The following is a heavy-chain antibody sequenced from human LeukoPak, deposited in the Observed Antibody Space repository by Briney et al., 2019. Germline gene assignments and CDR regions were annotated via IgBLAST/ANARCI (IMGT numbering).Heavy chain of an antibody. V-gene: IGHV4-39*01. CDR3: ARPTYYYDSSGLEGAFDI. CDR1: GGSISSSSYY. D-gene: IGHD3-22*01. Sequence: SETLSLTCTVSGGSISSSSYYWGWIRQPLGKGLEWIGSIYYSGSTYYNPSLKSRVTISVDTSKNQFSLKLSSVTAADTAVYYCARPTYYYDSSGLEGAFDIWGQGTMVTVSS. CDR2: IYYSGST. J-gene: IGHJ3*02.